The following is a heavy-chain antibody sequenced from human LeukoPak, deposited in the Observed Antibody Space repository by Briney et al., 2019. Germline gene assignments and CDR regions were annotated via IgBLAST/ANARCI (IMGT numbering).Heavy chain of an antibody. D-gene: IGHD4-17*01. CDR3: AGDYGLGYFDY. V-gene: IGHV3-21*01. CDR1: GFTFSSYS. Sequence: GGSLRLSCAASGFTFSSYSMNWVRQAPGKGLEWVSSISSSSSYIYYADSVKGRFTISRDNSKNTLYLQMNSLRAEDTAVYYCAGDYGLGYFDYWGQGTLVTVSS. J-gene: IGHJ4*02. CDR2: ISSSSSYI.